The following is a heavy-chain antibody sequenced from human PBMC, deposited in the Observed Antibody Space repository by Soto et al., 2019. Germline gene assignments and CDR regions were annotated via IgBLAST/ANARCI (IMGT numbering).Heavy chain of an antibody. J-gene: IGHJ4*02. Sequence: GGSLRLSCAASGFTFNTYGMYCVRQAPGKGLEWVAGISSAGSNKYHADSVKGRFTISRDNSKNTLYLQMNSLRVEDTAVYYCAKDIVRYTYGACDYWGQGALVTVSS. CDR2: ISSAGSNK. CDR3: AKDIVRYTYGACDY. V-gene: IGHV3-30*18. D-gene: IGHD5-18*01. CDR1: GFTFNTYG.